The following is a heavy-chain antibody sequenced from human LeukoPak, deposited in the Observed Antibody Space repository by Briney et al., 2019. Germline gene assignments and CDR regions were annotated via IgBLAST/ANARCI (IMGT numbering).Heavy chain of an antibody. V-gene: IGHV4-59*02. CDR2: VHYGGTT. CDR3: ARDCTGGSCYPPSDAFDI. Sequence: SETLSLTCTVSGGSVSSYYWSWVRQPPGQGLEWIGYVHYGGTTSYSPSLKSRVTMSIDRSKNQFSLTLFSVTAADTAIYYCARDCTGGSCYPPSDAFDIWGQGTKVTVSS. D-gene: IGHD2-15*01. J-gene: IGHJ3*02. CDR1: GGSVSSYY.